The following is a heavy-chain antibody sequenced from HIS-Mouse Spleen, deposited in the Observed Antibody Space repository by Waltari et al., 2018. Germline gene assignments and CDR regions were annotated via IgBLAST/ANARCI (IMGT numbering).Heavy chain of an antibody. D-gene: IGHD4-17*01. CDR3: AVPTTVTLTAFDI. CDR1: GGSFSGYY. J-gene: IGHJ3*02. CDR2: INHSGST. V-gene: IGHV4-34*01. Sequence: QVQLQQWGAGLLKPSETLSLTCAVYGGSFSGYYWSWIRQPPGKGLEWIGEINHSGSTNYNPSLKSRVTISVDTSKNQFSLKLSSVTAADTAVYYCAVPTTVTLTAFDIWGQGTMVTVSS.